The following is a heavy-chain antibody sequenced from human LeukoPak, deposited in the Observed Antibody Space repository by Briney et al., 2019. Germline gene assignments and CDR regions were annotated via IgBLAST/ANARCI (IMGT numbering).Heavy chain of an antibody. V-gene: IGHV1-2*07. CDR2: FNPNSSGK. Sequence: SSVKLSCKASGYTFTDYYIHWVRQAPGQGLEWMGWFNPNSSGKNYAHELQARVTMTRYTSITTAYMDVSGLRSYDTAIYHCDPGYGGKSVDYWGQGALVTVSS. CDR3: DPGYGGKSVDY. CDR1: GYTFTDYY. D-gene: IGHD4-23*01. J-gene: IGHJ4*02.